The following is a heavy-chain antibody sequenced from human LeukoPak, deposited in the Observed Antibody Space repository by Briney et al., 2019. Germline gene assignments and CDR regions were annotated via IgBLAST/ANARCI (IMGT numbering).Heavy chain of an antibody. CDR1: GVTVSTIY. CDR3: ATLKGWYGEGCFDY. V-gene: IGHV3-53*01. CDR2: IYPDGRA. Sequence: GGSLRLSCAASGVTVSTIYMGWVRQAPGKGLDWVSVIYPDGRAYYAESVKGRFTISRESSENTLFLQMNSLSAEDTAVYYCATLKGWYGEGCFDYWGQGTLVTVSS. J-gene: IGHJ4*02. D-gene: IGHD3-10*01.